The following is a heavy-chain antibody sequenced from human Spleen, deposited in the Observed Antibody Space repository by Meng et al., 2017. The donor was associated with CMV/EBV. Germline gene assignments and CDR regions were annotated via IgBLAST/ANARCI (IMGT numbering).Heavy chain of an antibody. V-gene: IGHV1-46*01. CDR2: INPSAGDT. CDR3: ARKGYDGVFFDY. Sequence: WVRQAPRQGLEWMGIINPSAGDTSYARNFQGRVTMTRDYTPKFQGRVSMTRDTSTGTVYMELSSLRSEDTAVYYCARKGYDGVFFDYWGQGTLVTVSS. J-gene: IGHJ4*02. D-gene: IGHD5-12*01.